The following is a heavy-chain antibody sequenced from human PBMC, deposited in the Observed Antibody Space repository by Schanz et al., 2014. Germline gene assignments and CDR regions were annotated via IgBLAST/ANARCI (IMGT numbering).Heavy chain of an antibody. CDR2: MSGSGDRT. D-gene: IGHD3-3*01. Sequence: EVQLVESGGGLVQPGGSLRLSCAGSGFTFRSYAMTWVRQAPGKGLEWVSSMSGSGDRTYSADSVKGRFTISRDNSKNIVFLQMNSLRVEDTAVYYCAKDPYDYWSGYSYFDYWGQGTLVTVSS. V-gene: IGHV3-23*04. CDR1: GFTFRSYA. CDR3: AKDPYDYWSGYSYFDY. J-gene: IGHJ4*02.